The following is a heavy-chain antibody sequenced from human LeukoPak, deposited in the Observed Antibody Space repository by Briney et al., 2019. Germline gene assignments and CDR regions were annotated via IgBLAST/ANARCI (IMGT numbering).Heavy chain of an antibody. D-gene: IGHD1-14*01. CDR3: TRVANGGTSRDF. CDR2: ISGSGDYI. CDR1: GFSFSNYW. V-gene: IGHV3-21*01. J-gene: IGHJ4*02. Sequence: GGSLRLSCAASGFSFSNYWMSWVRQAPGKGLEWVASISGSGDYIFYADSLKGRFTISRDNAKNSLYLQMTSLRDGDTAMYYCTRVANGGTSRDFWGQGTLVTVSS.